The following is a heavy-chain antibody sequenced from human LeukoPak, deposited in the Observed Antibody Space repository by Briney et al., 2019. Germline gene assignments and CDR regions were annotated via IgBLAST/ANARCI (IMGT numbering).Heavy chain of an antibody. V-gene: IGHV1-2*02. D-gene: IGHD1-26*01. CDR1: GYTFTGYY. CDR3: ARGQEQWEPSFDY. CDR2: INPNSGGT. J-gene: IGHJ4*02. Sequence: ASVKVSCKASGYTFTGYYMHWVRQAPGQGLEWMGWINPNSGGTNYAQKFQGRVTMTRDTSISTAYMELSSLRSEDMAVYYCARGQEQWEPSFDYWGQGTLVTVSS.